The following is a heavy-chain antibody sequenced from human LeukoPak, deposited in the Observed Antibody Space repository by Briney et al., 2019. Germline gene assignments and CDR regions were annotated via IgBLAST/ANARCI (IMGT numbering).Heavy chain of an antibody. V-gene: IGHV3-30*04. CDR3: AKPHFPSGQLLHYYFDY. Sequence: HPGGSLRLSCAASGFTFSSYAMHWVRQAPGKGLEWVAVISYDGSNKYYADSVKGRFTISRDNSKNTLYLQMNSLRAEDTAVYYCAKPHFPSGQLLHYYFDYWGQGTLVTVSS. J-gene: IGHJ4*02. D-gene: IGHD2-2*01. CDR1: GFTFSSYA. CDR2: ISYDGSNK.